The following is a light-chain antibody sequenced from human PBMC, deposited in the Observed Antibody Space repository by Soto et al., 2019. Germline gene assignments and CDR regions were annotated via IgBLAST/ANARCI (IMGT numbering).Light chain of an antibody. Sequence: DTVLTQSPDTLSLSPGEGATLSCRASQSLRSRYLAWYQQKAGQAPRLLIYGVSTRATGIPDRFSGSGSGTDFTLTISRLEPEDFAVYYCQQYDTSPRTFGQGTQ. CDR1: QSLRSRY. J-gene: IGKJ1*01. V-gene: IGKV3-20*01. CDR2: GVS. CDR3: QQYDTSPRT.